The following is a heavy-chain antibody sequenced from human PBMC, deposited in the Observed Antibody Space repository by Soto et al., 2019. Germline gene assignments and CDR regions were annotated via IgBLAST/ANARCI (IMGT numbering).Heavy chain of an antibody. CDR2: INHSGST. V-gene: IGHV4-34*01. Sequence: SETLSFTCAVYVGSFSGYYWSWIRQPPGKGLEWIGEINHSGSTNYNPSLKSRVTISVGTSKNQFSLKLSSVTAADTAVYYCARVGVVVPAAMFVSYYYYGMDVWGQGTTVTVSS. CDR1: VGSFSGYY. CDR3: ARVGVVVPAAMFVSYYYYGMDV. D-gene: IGHD2-2*01. J-gene: IGHJ6*02.